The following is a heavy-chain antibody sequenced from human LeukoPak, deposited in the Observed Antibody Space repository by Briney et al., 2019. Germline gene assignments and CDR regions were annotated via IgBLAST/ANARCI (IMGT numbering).Heavy chain of an antibody. CDR1: GFTFSPYS. V-gene: IGHV3-21*04. D-gene: IGHD6-19*01. J-gene: IGHJ4*02. Sequence: PGGSLRLSCAASGFTFSPYSMNWVRQAPGKGPEWVASMSSRGTYIYYADSVKGRFTISRDNAKNSLYLQMNSLRAEDSAVYYCARDIFTYSSGWYYFDYWGQGTLVTVSS. CDR2: MSSRGTYI. CDR3: ARDIFTYSSGWYYFDY.